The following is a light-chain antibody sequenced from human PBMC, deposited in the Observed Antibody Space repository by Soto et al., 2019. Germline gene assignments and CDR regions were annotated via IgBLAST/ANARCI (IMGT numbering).Light chain of an antibody. CDR2: GNS. J-gene: IGLJ2*01. Sequence: QAVVTQPPSVSGAPGQRVTISCTGSSSNIGAGYDVHWYQQLPGTAPKLLISGNSNRPSGVPDRFSGSKSGTSASLAITGLQAEDEADYYCQSYDRSLRGVVFGGGTKLTVL. CDR1: SSNIGAGYD. V-gene: IGLV1-40*01. CDR3: QSYDRSLRGVV.